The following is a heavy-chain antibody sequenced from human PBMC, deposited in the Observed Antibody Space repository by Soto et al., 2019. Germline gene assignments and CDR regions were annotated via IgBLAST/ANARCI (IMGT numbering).Heavy chain of an antibody. D-gene: IGHD4-4*01. J-gene: IGHJ5*02. CDR1: GGSFSGYY. CDR2: INHSGST. CDR3: ARYAILSNYYGLRDNWFDP. Sequence: SETLSLTCAVYGGSFSGYYWSWIRQPPGKGLEWIGEINHSGSTNYNPSLKSRVTISVDTSKNQFSLKLSSVTAADTAVYYCARYAILSNYYGLRDNWFDPWGQGTLVTVSS. V-gene: IGHV4-34*01.